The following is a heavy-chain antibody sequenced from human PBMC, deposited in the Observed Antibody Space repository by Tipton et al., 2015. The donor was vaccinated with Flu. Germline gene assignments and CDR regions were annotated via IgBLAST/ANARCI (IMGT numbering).Heavy chain of an antibody. V-gene: IGHV4-38-2*01. D-gene: IGHD2-15*01. CDR2: IYQSGST. CDR1: GYSTSRGYY. CDR3: ARQGAYCSGGTCSPTGHFHH. J-gene: IGHJ1*01. Sequence: TLSLTCDVSGYSTSRGYYWGWIRQPPGKGLEWIGSIYQSGSTYYNPSLKSRVTISVDTSKNQFSLKLSSVTAADTAVYYCARQGAYCSGGTCSPTGHFHHWGQGTLVTVSS.